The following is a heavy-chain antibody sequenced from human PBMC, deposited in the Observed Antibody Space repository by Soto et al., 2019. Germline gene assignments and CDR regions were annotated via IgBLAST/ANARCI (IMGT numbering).Heavy chain of an antibody. V-gene: IGHV3-23*01. CDR1: GFTFSSYA. J-gene: IGHJ6*03. Sequence: EVQRLESGGGLVQPGVSLRLSCAASGFTFSSYAMSWVRQAPGKGLEWVSAISGSGGSTYYADSVKGRFTISRDNSKNTLYLQMNSLRADDTAVYYCAKVPGDSSSGYYYYYYMDVWGKGTTVNVSS. CDR2: ISGSGGST. D-gene: IGHD6-6*01. CDR3: AKVPGDSSSGYYYYYYMDV.